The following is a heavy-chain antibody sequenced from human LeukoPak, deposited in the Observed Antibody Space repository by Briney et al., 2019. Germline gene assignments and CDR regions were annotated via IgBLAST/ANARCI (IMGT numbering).Heavy chain of an antibody. CDR3: AKGSRDSSGWYRDY. CDR1: GFTFSSYA. V-gene: IGHV3-23*01. D-gene: IGHD6-19*01. CDR2: ISGSGGST. Sequence: PGGSLRLSCAASGFTFSSYAMSWVRQAPGKGLEWVSAISGSGGSTYYADSVKGRFTISRDNSKNTLYLQMNSRRAEDTAVYYCAKGSRDSSGWYRDYWGQGTLVTVSS. J-gene: IGHJ4*02.